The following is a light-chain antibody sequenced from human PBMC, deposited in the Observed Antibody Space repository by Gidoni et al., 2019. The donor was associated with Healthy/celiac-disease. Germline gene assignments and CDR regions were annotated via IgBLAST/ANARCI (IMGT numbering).Light chain of an antibody. CDR2: AAS. CDR3: QKYNSAPPAFT. CDR1: QGISNY. Sequence: DIQMTQSPSSLSASVGDRVTITCRASQGISNYLAWYQQKPGKVPKLLIYAASTLQSGVPSRFSGSGSGTDFTLPISSLQPEDVATYYCQKYNSAPPAFTFGPGTKVDIK. J-gene: IGKJ3*01. V-gene: IGKV1-27*01.